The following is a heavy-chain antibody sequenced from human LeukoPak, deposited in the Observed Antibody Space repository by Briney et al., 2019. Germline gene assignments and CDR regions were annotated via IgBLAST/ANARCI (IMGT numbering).Heavy chain of an antibody. D-gene: IGHD2-2*02. CDR2: ISSSSSTV. J-gene: IGHJ4*02. V-gene: IGHV3-48*01. Sequence: GGSLRLSCAASGFTFSDYSMNWVRQAPGKGLEWVSYISSSSSTVYYADSVKGRFTISRDNSKNTLYLQMNSLRAEDTAVYYCAKDPVDIVVVPAAISFDYWGQGTLVTVSS. CDR1: GFTFSDYS. CDR3: AKDPVDIVVVPAAISFDY.